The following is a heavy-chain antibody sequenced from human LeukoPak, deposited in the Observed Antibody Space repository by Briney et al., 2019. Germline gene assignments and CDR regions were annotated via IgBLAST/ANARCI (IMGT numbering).Heavy chain of an antibody. J-gene: IGHJ4*02. D-gene: IGHD1-26*01. CDR3: VRRAGGWELPDY. V-gene: IGHV5-51*01. Sequence: GESLKISCKVSVYRFTSYWIGGGRQMPGKGLELMGIIDPGDGDTRYSPSFEGLVTISADKSVSTAYLQWSSRKDSDPAMYYCVRRAGGWELPDYWGQGPLVSVSS. CDR1: VYRFTSYW. CDR2: IDPGDGDT.